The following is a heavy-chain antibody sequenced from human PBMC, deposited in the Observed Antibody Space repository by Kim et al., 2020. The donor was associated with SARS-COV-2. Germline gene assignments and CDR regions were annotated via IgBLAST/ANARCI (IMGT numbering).Heavy chain of an antibody. CDR1: GFTFGDYA. Sequence: GGSLRLSCTASGFTFGDYAMSWFRQAPGKGLEWVGFIRSKAYGGTTEYAASVKGRFTISRDDSKSIAYLQMNSLKTEDTAVYYCIRGQTRRGWGTAENYWGLGTLVTVSS. J-gene: IGHJ4*02. D-gene: IGHD1-1*01. CDR2: IRSKAYGGTT. CDR3: IRGQTRRGWGTAENY. V-gene: IGHV3-49*03.